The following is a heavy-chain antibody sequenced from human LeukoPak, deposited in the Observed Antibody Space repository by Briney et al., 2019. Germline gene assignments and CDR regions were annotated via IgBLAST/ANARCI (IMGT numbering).Heavy chain of an antibody. V-gene: IGHV3-11*04. Sequence: GGSLRLFCAASGFIFSDYYMSWIRQAPGKGLEWVSYISSSCSTMYYTDSVKGRFTISRDNAKNTLNLQMNSLRAEDTAVYYCARDLGQYYDTSDNWFDPWGQGTLVTVSS. D-gene: IGHD3-22*01. CDR3: ARDLGQYYDTSDNWFDP. J-gene: IGHJ5*02. CDR2: ISSSCSTM. CDR1: GFIFSDYY.